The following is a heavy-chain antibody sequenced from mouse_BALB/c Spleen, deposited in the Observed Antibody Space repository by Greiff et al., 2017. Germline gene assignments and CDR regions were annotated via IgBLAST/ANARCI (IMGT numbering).Heavy chain of an antibody. V-gene: IGHV1S135*01. CDR2: IDPFNGGT. CDR3: ARGSTMITKPFDY. D-gene: IGHD2-4*01. Sequence: VQLQQSGPELMKPGASVKISCKASGYSFTSYYMHWVKQSHGKSLEWIGYIDPFNGGTSYNQKFKGKATLTVDKSSSTAYMHLSSLTSEDSAVYYCARGSTMITKPFDYWGQGTTLTVSS. CDR1: GYSFTSYY. J-gene: IGHJ2*01.